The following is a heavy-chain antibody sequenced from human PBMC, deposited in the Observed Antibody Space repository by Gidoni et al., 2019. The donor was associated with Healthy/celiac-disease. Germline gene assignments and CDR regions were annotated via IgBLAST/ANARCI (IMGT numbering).Heavy chain of an antibody. D-gene: IGHD2-15*01. CDR1: GFTFRSYG. CDR3: ARVGREELLLVTNGMDV. V-gene: IGHV3-33*01. Sequence: QVQLVESGGGVVQPGRSLRLSGEASGFTFRSYGMHWVRQAPGKGLEWVSVIWYDGSNKYYADSVKGRFTISRDNSKNTLYLQMNSLRAEDTAVYYCARVGREELLLVTNGMDVWGQGTTVTVSS. CDR2: IWYDGSNK. J-gene: IGHJ6*02.